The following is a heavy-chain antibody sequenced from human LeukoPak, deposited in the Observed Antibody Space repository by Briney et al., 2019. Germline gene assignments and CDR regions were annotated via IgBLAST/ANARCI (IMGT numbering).Heavy chain of an antibody. CDR2: ISGSGGST. CDR3: VKRLGISYDP. Sequence: TGGSLRLSCAASGFTFSSYAMSWVRQAPGKGLEWVSEISGSGGSTYYADSVKGRFTISRDNSKNVLYLQMSSLRPEDTAMYYCVKRLGISYDPWGQGTLVTVSS. CDR1: GFTFSSYA. D-gene: IGHD5-18*01. V-gene: IGHV3-23*01. J-gene: IGHJ5*02.